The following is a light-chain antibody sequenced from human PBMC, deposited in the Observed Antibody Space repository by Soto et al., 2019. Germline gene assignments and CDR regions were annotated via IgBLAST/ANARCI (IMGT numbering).Light chain of an antibody. Sequence: QSALTQPRSVSGSPGQSVTISCTGTSSDVGGYNYVSWYQQDPGKAPKLMIYDVNMRPSGVPDRFSGSKSGNTASLTISGLQAEDEADYYCCSYAGSYTLVFGGGTKLT. CDR1: SSDVGGYNY. CDR2: DVN. CDR3: CSYAGSYTLV. V-gene: IGLV2-11*01. J-gene: IGLJ2*01.